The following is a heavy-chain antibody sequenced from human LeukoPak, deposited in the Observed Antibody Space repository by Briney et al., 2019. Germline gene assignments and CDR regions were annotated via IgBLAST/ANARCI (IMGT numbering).Heavy chain of an antibody. V-gene: IGHV4-38-2*02. CDR3: ARDREQGARGVLIDY. Sequence: PSETLSLTCTVSGYSIGSGYYWGWIRQPPGKGLEWIGSIYHSGSTYYNPSLKSRVTISVDTSKNHFSLKLSSVTAADTAVYYCARDREQGARGVLIDYWGQGTLVTVSS. CDR1: GYSIGSGYY. J-gene: IGHJ4*02. CDR2: IYHSGST. D-gene: IGHD3-10*01.